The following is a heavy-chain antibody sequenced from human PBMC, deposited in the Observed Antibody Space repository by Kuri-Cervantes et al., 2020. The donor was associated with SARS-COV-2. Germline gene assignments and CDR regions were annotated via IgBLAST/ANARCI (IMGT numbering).Heavy chain of an antibody. CDR3: VRDGDHWNFDY. J-gene: IGHJ4*02. V-gene: IGHV3-7*01. Sequence: GESLKISCAASGFTFSSYWMSWVRQAPGKGLEWVANAKQDGSEKYYVDSVKGRFTISRDNAKNMLFLQMNGLRAEDTAVYYCVRDGDHWNFDYWGQGTLVTVSS. CDR1: GFTFSSYW. CDR2: AKQDGSEK. D-gene: IGHD1-1*01.